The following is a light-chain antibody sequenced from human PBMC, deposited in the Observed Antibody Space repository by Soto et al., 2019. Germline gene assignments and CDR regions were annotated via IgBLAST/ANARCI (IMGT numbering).Light chain of an antibody. V-gene: IGKV2-24*01. Sequence: DVVLTQTPLSSPVTLGQPASISCRSSQSLVYSDGNTYLSWLQQRPGQPPRLLIYQISNRLSGDPDRVSGSGAGTDFTLKISRVAAEDVGVYYCVQFAHFPRTFGQGTKLEI. J-gene: IGKJ1*01. CDR1: QSLVYSDGNTY. CDR3: VQFAHFPRT. CDR2: QIS.